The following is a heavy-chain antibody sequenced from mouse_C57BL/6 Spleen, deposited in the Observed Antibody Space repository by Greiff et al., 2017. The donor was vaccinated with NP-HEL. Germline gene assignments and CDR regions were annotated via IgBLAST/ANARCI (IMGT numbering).Heavy chain of an antibody. CDR2: ISNDGSN. V-gene: IGHV3-6*01. CDR1: GYSITSGYY. J-gene: IGHJ2*01. CDR3: AREGASYYFDY. Sequence: EVQLQESGPGLVKPSQSLSLTCSVTGYSITSGYYWNWIRQFPGNKLEWMGYISNDGSNNYNPSLKNRIAITRDTSKNQFFLKLNSVTTEDTATYYCAREGASYYFDYWGQGTTLTVSS.